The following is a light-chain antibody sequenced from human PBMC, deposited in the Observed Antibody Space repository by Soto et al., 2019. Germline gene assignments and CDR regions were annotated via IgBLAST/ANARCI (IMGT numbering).Light chain of an antibody. CDR1: SGHSNYA. CDR2: LNSDGSH. CDR3: QTWGSGIVV. Sequence: QSVLTQSPSASASLGASVKLTCTRSSGHSNYAIAWHQQQSEKGPRYLMKLNSDGSHSKGDGIPDRFSGSSSGAERYLTIPSLQSEDEADYYCQTWGSGIVVFGGGTEVTVL. V-gene: IGLV4-69*01. J-gene: IGLJ2*01.